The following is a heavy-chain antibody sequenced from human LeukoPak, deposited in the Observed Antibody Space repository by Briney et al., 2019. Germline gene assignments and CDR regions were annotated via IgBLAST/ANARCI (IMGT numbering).Heavy chain of an antibody. D-gene: IGHD3-10*01. Sequence: ASVKVSCKASGYTFTGYYMHRVRQAPGQGLEWMGWINPNSGGTNYAQKFQGRVTMTRDTSISTAYMELSRLRSDDTAVYYCARDRYYGSGSYYWDFDYWGQGTLVTVSS. CDR2: INPNSGGT. CDR3: ARDRYYGSGSYYWDFDY. CDR1: GYTFTGYY. J-gene: IGHJ4*02. V-gene: IGHV1-2*02.